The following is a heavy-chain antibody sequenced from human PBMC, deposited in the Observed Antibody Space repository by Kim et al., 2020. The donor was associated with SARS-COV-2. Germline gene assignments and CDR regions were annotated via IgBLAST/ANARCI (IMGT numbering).Heavy chain of an antibody. V-gene: IGHV1-69*13. D-gene: IGHD3-22*01. J-gene: IGHJ4*02. CDR3: ARGGDYYDSSGYYYGRPGNDY. CDR1: GGTFSSYA. CDR2: IIPIFGTA. Sequence: SVKVSCKASGGTFSSYAISWVRQAPGQGLEWMGGIIPIFGTANYAQKFQGRVTITADESTSTAYMELSSLRSEDTAVYYCARGGDYYDSSGYYYGRPGNDYWGQGTLVTVSS.